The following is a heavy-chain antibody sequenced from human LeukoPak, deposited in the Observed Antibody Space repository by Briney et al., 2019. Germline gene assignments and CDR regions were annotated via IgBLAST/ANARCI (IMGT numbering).Heavy chain of an antibody. V-gene: IGHV1-8*01. D-gene: IGHD2-2*01. J-gene: IGHJ3*01. CDR1: GFSFSNYD. CDR3: ARVARPPYKLCGSVTCYGEDAFD. Sequence: ASVKVSCKASGFSFSNYDINWVRQAPGQGLEWVGGTNPHSERTGYAEKFRDRVTMTRDTSTSTAYMELSSLTSEDTAVYYCARVARPPYKLCGSVTCYGEDAFDFGAKGQWSPSLQ. CDR2: TNPHSERT.